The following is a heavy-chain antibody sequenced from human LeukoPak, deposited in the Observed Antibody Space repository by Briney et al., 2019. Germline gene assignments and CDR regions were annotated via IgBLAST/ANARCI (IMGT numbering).Heavy chain of an antibody. CDR3: AKDYWAGNYCWDY. CDR1: GFTFSSYG. J-gene: IGHJ4*02. V-gene: IGHV3-23*01. Sequence: PGGSLRLSCAASGFTFSSYGMSWVRQAPGKGLEWVSAISGSGYNTYYADSVKGRFTISRDNSKNTLYLQMNSLRAEDTAVYYCAKDYWAGNYCWDYWGQRTLVTVSS. CDR2: ISGSGYNT. D-gene: IGHD1-7*01.